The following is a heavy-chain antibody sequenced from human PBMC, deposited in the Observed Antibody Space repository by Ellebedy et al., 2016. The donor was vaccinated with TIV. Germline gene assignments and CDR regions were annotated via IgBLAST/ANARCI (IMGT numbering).Heavy chain of an antibody. CDR3: ARPTVPATIGGACGMDV. D-gene: IGHD2-2*01. CDR2: IYGGGTI. V-gene: IGHV3-53*01. CDR1: GFTVSSNF. Sequence: PGGSLRLSCAASGFTVSSNFMTWVRQAPGKGLEWVSVIYGGGTIRYADSVKGRFTIARDNSKNTVDLQMNSLRAEDTAVYYCARPTVPATIGGACGMDVWGQGTTVIVSS. J-gene: IGHJ6*02.